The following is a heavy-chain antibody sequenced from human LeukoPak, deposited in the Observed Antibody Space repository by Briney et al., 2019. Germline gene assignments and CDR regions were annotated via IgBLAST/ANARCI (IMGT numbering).Heavy chain of an antibody. J-gene: IGHJ4*02. CDR3: AKDRYSSGWLYYFDY. V-gene: IGHV3-30*04. CDR2: ISYDESYE. D-gene: IGHD6-19*01. CDR1: GFSFSNYA. Sequence: GGSLTLSCAACGFSFSNYAMHWVRQAPAKGLAWVAVISYDESYEYHADYVKGRFTISRDNSQSTMYLQMNSLRTEDTAVYYCAKDRYSSGWLYYFDYWGQGTMVTVSS.